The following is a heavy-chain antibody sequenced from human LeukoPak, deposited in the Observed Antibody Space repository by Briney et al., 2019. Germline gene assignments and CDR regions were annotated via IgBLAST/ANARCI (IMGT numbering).Heavy chain of an antibody. CDR2: IYTSGST. J-gene: IGHJ4*02. CDR3: ARERDYYDSSGYRYYFDY. CDR1: GFTFSNAW. Sequence: PGGSLRLSCAASGFTFSNAWMSWVRQAPGKGLEWVGRIYTSGSTNYNPSLKSRVTMSVDTSKNQFSLKLSSVTAADTAVYYCARERDYYDSSGYRYYFDYWGQGTLVTVSS. D-gene: IGHD3-22*01. V-gene: IGHV4-4*07.